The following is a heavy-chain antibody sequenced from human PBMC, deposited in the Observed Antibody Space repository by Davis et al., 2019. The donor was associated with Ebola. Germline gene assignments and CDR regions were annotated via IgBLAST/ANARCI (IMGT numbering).Heavy chain of an antibody. Sequence: GESLKISCAASGFTFSDYYMSWIRKAPGKGLEWVSYISSSGSTIYYADSVKGRFTISRDNAKNSLYLQMNSLRAEDTAVYYCARGGRGYSYGYGAFDIWGQGTMVTVSS. J-gene: IGHJ3*02. CDR2: ISSSGSTI. CDR1: GFTFSDYY. D-gene: IGHD5-18*01. CDR3: ARGGRGYSYGYGAFDI. V-gene: IGHV3-11*04.